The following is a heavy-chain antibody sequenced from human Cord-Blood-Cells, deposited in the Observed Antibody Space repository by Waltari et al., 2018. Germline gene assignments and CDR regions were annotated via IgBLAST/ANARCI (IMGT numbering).Heavy chain of an antibody. CDR1: GISLSTSGMC. Sequence: QVTLRESGPALVKPPPTLTMPCTCSGISLSTSGMCVSWIRQPPGKALEWLALIDWDDDKYYSTSLKTRLTISKDTSKNQVVLTMTNMDPVDTATYYCARTLEYSSSSFDYWGQGTLVTVSS. CDR2: IDWDDDK. V-gene: IGHV2-70*01. J-gene: IGHJ4*02. CDR3: ARTLEYSSSSFDY. D-gene: IGHD6-6*01.